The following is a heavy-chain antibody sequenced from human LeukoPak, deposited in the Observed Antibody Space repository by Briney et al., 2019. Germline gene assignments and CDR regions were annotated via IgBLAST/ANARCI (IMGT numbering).Heavy chain of an antibody. D-gene: IGHD4-11*01. CDR2: ISYDGSNK. CDR1: GFTFSSYG. J-gene: IGHJ6*02. CDR3: AKDFSGRYSNYTFDYYYYGMDV. V-gene: IGHV3-30*18. Sequence: GRSLRLSCAASGFTFSSYGMHWVRQAPGKGLEWVAVISYDGSNKYYVDSVKGRFTISRDNSKNTLYLQMNGLRAEDTAVYYCAKDFSGRYSNYTFDYYYYGMDVWGQGTTVTVSS.